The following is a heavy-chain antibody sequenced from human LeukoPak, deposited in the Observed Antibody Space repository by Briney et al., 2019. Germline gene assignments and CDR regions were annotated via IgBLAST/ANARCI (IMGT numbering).Heavy chain of an antibody. CDR1: GGSISSSSYY. CDR2: IYYSGST. Sequence: PSETLSLTCTVSGGSISSSSYYWGWIRQPPGKGLEWIGSIYYSGSTYYNPSLKSRVTISVDTSKNQFSLKLSSVTAADTAVYYCARVITMVRGVTTGAFDIWGQGTMVTVSS. D-gene: IGHD3-10*01. V-gene: IGHV4-39*07. CDR3: ARVITMVRGVTTGAFDI. J-gene: IGHJ3*02.